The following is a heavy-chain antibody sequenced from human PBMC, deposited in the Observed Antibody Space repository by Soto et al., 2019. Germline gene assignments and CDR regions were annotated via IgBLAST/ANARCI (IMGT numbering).Heavy chain of an antibody. CDR1: GYSFSTYD. V-gene: IGHV3-23*01. CDR3: AKYIVAPGTRQFDY. Sequence: GGSLRLSCAASGYSFSTYDMSWVRQAPGKGLEWVSVISGSGAITYYADSVKGRFTISRDNSKDTLYLQMNSLRAEDTAVYYCAKYIVAPGTRQFDYWGQGTLVTVSS. CDR2: ISGSGAIT. D-gene: IGHD6-13*01. J-gene: IGHJ4*02.